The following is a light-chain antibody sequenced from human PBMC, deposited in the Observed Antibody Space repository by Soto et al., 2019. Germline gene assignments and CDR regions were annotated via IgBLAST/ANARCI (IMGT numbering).Light chain of an antibody. CDR3: QQDDSYWTN. CDR2: AAS. J-gene: IGKJ2*01. V-gene: IGKV1-39*01. Sequence: DIQMTQSPSSLSASVGDRVTITCRASQNISTYLNWYQQKSGKAPNLLIYAASSLQRGVPSRFSGSGPGTESTLGISAPLPHAFAPSFCQQDDSYWTNVGQGAQLEIK. CDR1: QNISTY.